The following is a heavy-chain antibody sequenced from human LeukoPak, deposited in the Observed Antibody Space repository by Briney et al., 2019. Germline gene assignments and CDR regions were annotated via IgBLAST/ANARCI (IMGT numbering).Heavy chain of an antibody. CDR3: ARDPGYSYGNPVDY. CDR2: IWSDGSNK. CDR1: GFTFSSYV. D-gene: IGHD5-18*01. V-gene: IGHV3-33*01. J-gene: IGHJ4*02. Sequence: PGRSLRLSCAASGFTFSSYVMHWVRQAPGKGLECVALIWSDGSNKYYADSVKGRFTISRDNSENTLYLQMNSLRAEDTAVYYCARDPGYSYGNPVDYWGQGTLVTVSS.